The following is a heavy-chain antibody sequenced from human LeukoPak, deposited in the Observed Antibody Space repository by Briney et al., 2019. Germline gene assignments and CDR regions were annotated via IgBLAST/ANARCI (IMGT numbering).Heavy chain of an antibody. CDR1: GYTFTSYY. CDR3: ARALDYDFWSGYYRYNWFDP. Sequence: VASVKVSCKASGYTFTSYYMHWVRQAPGQGLEWMGGISPIFGTANYAQKFQGRVTITADESTGTAYMELSSLRSEDTAVYYCARALDYDFWSGYYRYNWFDPWGQGILVTVSS. D-gene: IGHD3-3*01. V-gene: IGHV1-69*13. CDR2: ISPIFGTA. J-gene: IGHJ5*02.